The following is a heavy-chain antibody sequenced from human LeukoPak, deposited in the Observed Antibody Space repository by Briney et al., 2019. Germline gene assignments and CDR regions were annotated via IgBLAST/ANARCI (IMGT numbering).Heavy chain of an antibody. J-gene: IGHJ4*02. CDR1: GGSISSYY. Sequence: SETLSLTCTVSGGSISSYYWSWIRQPPVKGLEWIGYIYYSGSTNYNPSLKSRVTISVDTSKNQFSLRLSSVTAADTAVYYCARGSYYYDSSGYLFDYWGQGTLVTVSS. D-gene: IGHD3-22*01. V-gene: IGHV4-59*01. CDR2: IYYSGST. CDR3: ARGSYYYDSSGYLFDY.